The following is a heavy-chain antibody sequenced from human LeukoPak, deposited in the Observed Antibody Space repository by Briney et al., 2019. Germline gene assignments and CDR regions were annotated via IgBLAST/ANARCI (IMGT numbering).Heavy chain of an antibody. Sequence: GGSLRLSCAASGFTFSSYAMSWVRQAPGKGLEWVSANSGSGGSTYYADSVKGRFTISRDNSKNTLYLQMNSLRAEDTAVYYCAKVDSSGWYLDYFDYWGQGTLVTVSS. J-gene: IGHJ4*02. CDR3: AKVDSSGWYLDYFDY. CDR2: NSGSGGST. CDR1: GFTFSSYA. V-gene: IGHV3-23*01. D-gene: IGHD6-19*01.